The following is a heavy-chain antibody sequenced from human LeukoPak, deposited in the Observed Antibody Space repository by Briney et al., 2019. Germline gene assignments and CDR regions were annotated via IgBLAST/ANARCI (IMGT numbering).Heavy chain of an antibody. D-gene: IGHD2-15*01. Sequence: GGSLRLACAASGFTFSSYGMHWVRQAPGKGLEWVAVIWYDGSNKYYADSVKGRFTISRDTPKNTLYLQMNSLRAEDTAVYYCARDRSVRYFDYWGQGALVTVSS. CDR3: ARDRSVRYFDY. J-gene: IGHJ4*02. V-gene: IGHV3-33*01. CDR1: GFTFSSYG. CDR2: IWYDGSNK.